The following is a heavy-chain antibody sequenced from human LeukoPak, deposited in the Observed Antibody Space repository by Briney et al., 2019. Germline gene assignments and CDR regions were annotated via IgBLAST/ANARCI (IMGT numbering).Heavy chain of an antibody. CDR1: GFSNYS. Sequence: GGSLRLSCAASGFSNYSMNWVRQAPGKGLEWVSSISRSNSYIYYADSVKGRFTISRDNAKNSLYLQMNSLRAEDTAVYYCAREAASYSSSHNYLYMDVWGKGTTVTVSS. CDR2: ISRSNSYI. D-gene: IGHD6-6*01. CDR3: AREAASYSSSHNYLYMDV. J-gene: IGHJ6*03. V-gene: IGHV3-21*01.